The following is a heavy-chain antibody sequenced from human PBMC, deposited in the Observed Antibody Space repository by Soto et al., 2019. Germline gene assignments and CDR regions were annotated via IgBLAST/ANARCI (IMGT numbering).Heavy chain of an antibody. V-gene: IGHV3-23*01. CDR1: GFTFSSYA. Sequence: EVQLLESGGGLVQPGGSLRLSCAASGFTFSSYAMSWVRQAPGKGLEWVSAISGSGGNTYYADSVKGRFTISRDNSKNTLYLQMNSLRAEDTAVYYCANYLTAVGATSPFDYWGQGTLVTVSS. J-gene: IGHJ4*02. D-gene: IGHD1-26*01. CDR2: ISGSGGNT. CDR3: ANYLTAVGATSPFDY.